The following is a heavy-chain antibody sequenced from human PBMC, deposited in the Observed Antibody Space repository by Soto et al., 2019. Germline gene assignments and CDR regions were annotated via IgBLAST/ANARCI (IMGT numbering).Heavy chain of an antibody. Sequence: ASVKVSCKASGGTFSSYAISWVRQAPGQGLEWMGGIIPIFGTANYAQKFQGRVTITADESTSTAYMELSSLRSEDTAVYYCARDIGLSSSSKFYYYYGMDVWGQGTTVTVSS. CDR2: IIPIFGTA. D-gene: IGHD6-6*01. CDR3: ARDIGLSSSSKFYYYYGMDV. V-gene: IGHV1-69*13. J-gene: IGHJ6*02. CDR1: GGTFSSYA.